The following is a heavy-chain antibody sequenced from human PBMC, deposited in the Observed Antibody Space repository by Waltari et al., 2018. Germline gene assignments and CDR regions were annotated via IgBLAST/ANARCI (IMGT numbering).Heavy chain of an antibody. CDR2: IYYSGST. V-gene: IGHV4-59*08. J-gene: IGHJ4*02. D-gene: IGHD3-22*01. CDR3: ARHSRDDSSGYYYVGY. CDR1: GGSTSSYY. Sequence: QVQLQESGPGLVKPSETLSLTCTVSGGSTSSYYWSWTRQPPGKGLEWIGYIYYSGSTNYNPSLKSRVTISVDTSKNQFSLKLSSVTAADTAVYYCARHSRDDSSGYYYVGYWGQGTLVTVSS.